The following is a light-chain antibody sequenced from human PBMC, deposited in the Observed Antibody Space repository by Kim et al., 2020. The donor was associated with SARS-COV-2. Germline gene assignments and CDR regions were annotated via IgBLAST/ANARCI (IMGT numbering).Light chain of an antibody. CDR3: LLSESGTAV. J-gene: IGLJ2*01. CDR2: DTS. Sequence: PVAAVTLTCGSRTGPVTSDHWPYWFQQKPSQAPRTLIYDTSGKHSWTPARFSGSLLGGKAALTLSGAQPEDGADYYCLLSESGTAVFGGGTKLTVL. V-gene: IGLV7-46*01. CDR1: TGPVTSDHW.